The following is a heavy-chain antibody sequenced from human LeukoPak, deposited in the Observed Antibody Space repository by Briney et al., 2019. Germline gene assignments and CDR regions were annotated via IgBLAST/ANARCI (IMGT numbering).Heavy chain of an antibody. CDR3: ARGHFLRQQKNQQYYYYYGMDV. CDR2: INHSGST. J-gene: IGHJ6*02. Sequence: PSETLSLTCAVYGGSFSGYYWSWIRQPPGKGLEWIGEINHSGSTNYNPSLKSRVTISVDTSKNQFSLKLSSVTAADTAVYYCARGHFLRQQKNQQYYYYYGMDVWGQGTTVTVPS. V-gene: IGHV4-34*01. CDR1: GGSFSGYY. D-gene: IGHD5/OR15-5a*01.